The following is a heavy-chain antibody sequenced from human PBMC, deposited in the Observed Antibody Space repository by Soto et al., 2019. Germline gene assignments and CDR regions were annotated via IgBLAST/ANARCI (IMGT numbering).Heavy chain of an antibody. CDR2: MNPNSGNT. J-gene: IGHJ6*02. V-gene: IGHV1-8*01. CDR1: GYTFTSYD. Sequence: QVQLVQSGAEVKKPGASVKVSCKASGYTFTSYDINWVRQATGQGLEWMGWMNPNSGNTGYAQKFQGRVTMTRNTSISTAYMELSSLRSEDTAVYYCARGYDFWSGYSGDYYYYGMDVWGQGTTVTVSS. D-gene: IGHD3-3*01. CDR3: ARGYDFWSGYSGDYYYYGMDV.